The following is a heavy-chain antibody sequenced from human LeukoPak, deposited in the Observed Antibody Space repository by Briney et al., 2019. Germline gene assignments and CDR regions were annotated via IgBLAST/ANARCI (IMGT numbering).Heavy chain of an antibody. D-gene: IGHD3-16*01. CDR1: GGSISSYY. V-gene: IGHV4-59*01. CDR2: IYYSGST. CDR3: ATSRGRGYYFDY. Sequence: SETLSLTCTVSGGSISSYYWSWIRQPPGTGLEWIGYIYYSGSTNYNPSLKSRVTISVDTSKNQFSLKLSSVTAADTAVYYCATSRGRGYYFDYWGQGTLVTVSS. J-gene: IGHJ4*02.